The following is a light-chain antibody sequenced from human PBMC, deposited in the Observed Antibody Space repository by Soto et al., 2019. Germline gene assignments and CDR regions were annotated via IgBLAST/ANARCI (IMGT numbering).Light chain of an antibody. CDR1: QSISSY. V-gene: IGKV3-11*01. CDR2: DAS. J-gene: IGKJ5*01. CDR3: QQSSNWPLIT. Sequence: EIVWTQSPATLSFAPWERAPVSCRASQSISSYLAWFQQKPRQAPRLLIYDASNRATGIPARFSGSGSGTDFTLTISSLEPEDFAVYYCQQSSNWPLITFGQGTRLEIK.